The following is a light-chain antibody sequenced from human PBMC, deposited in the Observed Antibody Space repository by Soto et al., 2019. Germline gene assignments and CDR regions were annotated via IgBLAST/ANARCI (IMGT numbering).Light chain of an antibody. CDR2: GAS. J-gene: IGKJ1*01. V-gene: IGKV3-20*01. CDR3: QQSGSSPQT. CDR1: QSVFSNY. Sequence: EIVLTQSPGTLSLSPGERAILSCRASQSVFSNYLAWYQQKPGQAPRLLIYGASSRATGIPDRFTGSGSGTDFTLTISRLEPEDFAVYYCQQSGSSPQTFGQGTKVEIK.